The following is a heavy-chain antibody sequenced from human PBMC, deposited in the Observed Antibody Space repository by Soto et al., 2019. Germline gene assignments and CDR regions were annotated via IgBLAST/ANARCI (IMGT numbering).Heavy chain of an antibody. CDR2: ISGSGVSP. Sequence: EVQLLESGGGLVQHGGSLRLSCAASGFTFSSYAMSWVRQAPGKGLEWVSAISGSGVSPYYADSVKGRFTISRDNSENTLYVQMNSLRAEDTAVYYCAKEYEYSSGWERIDYWGQGTLVTVSS. J-gene: IGHJ4*02. CDR3: AKEYEYSSGWERIDY. V-gene: IGHV3-23*01. CDR1: GFTFSSYA. D-gene: IGHD6-19*01.